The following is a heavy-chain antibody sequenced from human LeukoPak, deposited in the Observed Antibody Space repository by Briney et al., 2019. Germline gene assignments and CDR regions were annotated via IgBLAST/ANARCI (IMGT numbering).Heavy chain of an antibody. J-gene: IGHJ4*02. CDR1: GGSFSGYY. CDR2: INHSGST. CDR3: ARDYYFDY. Sequence: SETLSLTCAVYGGSFSGYYWSWIRQPPGKGLEWIGEINHSGSTNYNPSLKSRVTISVDTSKNQFSLKLSSVTAADTAVYYCARDYYFDYWGQGTLVTVSS. V-gene: IGHV4-34*01. D-gene: IGHD3-10*01.